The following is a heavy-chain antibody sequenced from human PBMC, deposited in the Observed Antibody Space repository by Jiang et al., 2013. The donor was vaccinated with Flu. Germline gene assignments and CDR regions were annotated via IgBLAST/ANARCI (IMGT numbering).Heavy chain of an antibody. CDR3: ARVSADFWSGYYYYYGMDV. CDR2: ISYDGSNK. J-gene: IGHJ6*02. V-gene: IGHV3-30*03. CDR1: GFTFSSYG. Sequence: VQLLESGGGVVQPGRSLRLSCEASGFTFSSYGMHWVRQAPGKGLEWVAVISYDGSNKYYADSVKGRFTISRDNSKNTLYLQMNSLRAEDTAVYYCARVSADFWSGYYYYYGMDVWGQGTTVTVSS. D-gene: IGHD3-3*01.